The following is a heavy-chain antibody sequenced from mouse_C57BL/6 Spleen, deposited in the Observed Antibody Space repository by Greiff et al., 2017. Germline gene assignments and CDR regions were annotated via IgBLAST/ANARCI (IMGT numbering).Heavy chain of an antibody. Sequence: EVQLQQSVAELVRPGASVKLSCTASGFNIKNTYMHWVKQRPEQGLEWIGRIDPANGNTKYAPKFQGKATMTADTSSNTAYMQLSSLTSEDTAIYYCARSLVISTGGEYWDFDGWGTGTTVTVSS. CDR3: ARSLVISTGGEYWDFDG. CDR1: GFNIKNTY. J-gene: IGHJ1*03. D-gene: IGHD1-1*01. V-gene: IGHV14-3*01. CDR2: IDPANGNT.